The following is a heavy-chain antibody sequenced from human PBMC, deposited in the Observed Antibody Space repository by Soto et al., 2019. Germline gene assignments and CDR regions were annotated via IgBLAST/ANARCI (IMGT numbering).Heavy chain of an antibody. CDR3: TRRRGAIAAAGTRSINWFDP. CDR2: IYPGDSDT. D-gene: IGHD6-13*01. Sequence: GESLKISCKGSGYSFTSYWIGWVRQMPGKGLEWMGIIYPGDSDTRYSPSFQGQVTISADKSISTAYLQWSSLKASGTAMYYCTRRRGAIAAAGTRSINWFDPWGQGTQVTVSS. J-gene: IGHJ5*02. CDR1: GYSFTSYW. V-gene: IGHV5-51*01.